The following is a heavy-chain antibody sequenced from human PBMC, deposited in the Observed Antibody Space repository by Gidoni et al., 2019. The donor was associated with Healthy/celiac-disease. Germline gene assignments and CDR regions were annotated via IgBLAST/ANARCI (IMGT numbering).Heavy chain of an antibody. CDR1: GFTFRSYS. J-gene: IGHJ4*02. Sequence: EVQLVESGGGLVQPGGSLRLSCAASGFTFRSYSMNWVRQAPGKGLEWVSYISSSSSTIYYADSVKGRFTISRDNAKNSLYLQMNSLRDEDTAVYYCARDRGDSSGWYFFYFDYWGQGTLVTVSS. CDR2: ISSSSSTI. V-gene: IGHV3-48*02. CDR3: ARDRGDSSGWYFFYFDY. D-gene: IGHD6-19*01.